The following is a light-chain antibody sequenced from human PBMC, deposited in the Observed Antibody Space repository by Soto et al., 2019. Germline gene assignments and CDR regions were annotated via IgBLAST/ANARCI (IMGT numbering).Light chain of an antibody. CDR1: ERVSSN. V-gene: IGKV3D-15*01. Sequence: IVMTQSPATLSVSPGERATLSCRASERVSSNLAWYQQKPGQAPSLLLYATSTRAMGIPARFRGSGSGTEFTLTISSLQSEEFAVYYCHQYHNWPRTFGQGTKFEIK. J-gene: IGKJ1*01. CDR2: ATS. CDR3: HQYHNWPRT.